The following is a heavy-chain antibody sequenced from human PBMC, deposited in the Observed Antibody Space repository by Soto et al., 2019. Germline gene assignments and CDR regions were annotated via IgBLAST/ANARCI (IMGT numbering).Heavy chain of an antibody. J-gene: IGHJ4*02. V-gene: IGHV1-69*01. CDR1: GGLFSSYP. CDR3: ARGGSGYTWFNEF. CDR2: IVPVFQTA. Sequence: QEQLVQSGAEVKKPGSSVKVSCKASGGLFSSYPISWVLQVPGQELEWMGGIVPVFQTAYYTQRFQGRVTITAYEYTNTAYMELSSLRSEDTAIYYCARGGSGYTWFNEFWGQGTLVTVSS. D-gene: IGHD3-22*01.